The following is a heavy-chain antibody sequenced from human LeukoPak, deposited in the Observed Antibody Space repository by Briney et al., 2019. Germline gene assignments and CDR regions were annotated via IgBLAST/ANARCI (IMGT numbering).Heavy chain of an antibody. Sequence: SETLSLTCTVSGGSISSYYWSWIRQPPGKGLEWIGYIYTSGSTNYNPSLKSRVTISVDTSKNQFSLKLSSVTAADTAVYYCARHTRYAGYFDYRGQGTLVTVSS. CDR1: GGSISSYY. J-gene: IGHJ4*02. CDR2: IYTSGST. V-gene: IGHV4-4*09. D-gene: IGHD2-2*01. CDR3: ARHTRYAGYFDY.